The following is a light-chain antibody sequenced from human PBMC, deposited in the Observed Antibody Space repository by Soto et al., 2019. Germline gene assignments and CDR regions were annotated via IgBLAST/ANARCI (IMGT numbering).Light chain of an antibody. V-gene: IGLV2-14*01. CDR1: SSDVGGYNY. Sequence: QSALTQPASVSGSPGQSITIYCTGTSSDVGGYNYVSWYQQHPGKAPKLMIYEVSNRPSGVSNRFSGSKSGNTASLTISGLQAEDEADYYCSSYTSSGVVFGGGTKVTVL. CDR2: EVS. J-gene: IGLJ2*01. CDR3: SSYTSSGVV.